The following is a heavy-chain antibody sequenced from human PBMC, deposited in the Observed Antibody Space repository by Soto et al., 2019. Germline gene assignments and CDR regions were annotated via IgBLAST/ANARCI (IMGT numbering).Heavy chain of an antibody. CDR2: ISGSGGST. J-gene: IGHJ3*02. D-gene: IGHD6-19*01. CDR1: GFTFSSYA. CDR3: AKAQIAVAGDPDAFDI. Sequence: GGSLRLSCAASGFTFSSYAMSWVRQAPGKGLEWVSAISGSGGSTYYADSVKGRFTISRDNSKNTLYLQMNSLRAEDTAVYYCAKAQIAVAGDPDAFDIWGQGTMVTVSS. V-gene: IGHV3-23*01.